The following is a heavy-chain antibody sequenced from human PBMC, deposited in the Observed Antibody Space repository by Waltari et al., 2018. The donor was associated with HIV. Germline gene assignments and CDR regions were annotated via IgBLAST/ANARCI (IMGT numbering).Heavy chain of an antibody. CDR3: ARRGGRSSPLGY. CDR2: IKQEGSEL. D-gene: IGHD6-13*01. Sequence: EVQLVESGGGLVQPGGSLRLSCAASGLTFSSYWMSWVRQAPGKWWEWGANIKQEGSELYYVDSVKGLFTIARDNAKNSLYLQMNSRGAEDTAVYFCARRGGRSSPLGYWGQGTLVTVSS. CDR1: GLTFSSYW. V-gene: IGHV3-7*01. J-gene: IGHJ4*02.